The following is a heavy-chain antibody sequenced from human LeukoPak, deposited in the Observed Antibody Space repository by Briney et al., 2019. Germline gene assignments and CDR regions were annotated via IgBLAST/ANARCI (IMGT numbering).Heavy chain of an antibody. V-gene: IGHV3-48*01. D-gene: IGHD3-16*02. CDR2: ISSTGTTT. Sequence: GGSLRLSCTTSGFTFSSYSMNWVRQAPGKGLEWVSYISSTGTTTYYADSVKGRFTISSDNAKSSLYLQMNSMRAEDTAVYYCARGFESDYVWGSYRHDAFDIWGQGTMVTVSS. CDR3: ARGFESDYVWGSYRHDAFDI. CDR1: GFTFSSYS. J-gene: IGHJ3*02.